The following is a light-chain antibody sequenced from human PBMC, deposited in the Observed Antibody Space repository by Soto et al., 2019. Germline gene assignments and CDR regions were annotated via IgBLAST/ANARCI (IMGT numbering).Light chain of an antibody. CDR1: QSISTW. J-gene: IGKJ2*01. CDR2: DAS. CDR3: QQYNSYPST. Sequence: DIQMTQSPSTVSASVGDGVTITCRASQSISTWLAWYQQKPGNAPKLLIYDASTLESGVPSGFSGSGSGTEFTLTIRSLQPDDFATYYCQQYNSYPSTFGQGTKLEIK. V-gene: IGKV1-5*01.